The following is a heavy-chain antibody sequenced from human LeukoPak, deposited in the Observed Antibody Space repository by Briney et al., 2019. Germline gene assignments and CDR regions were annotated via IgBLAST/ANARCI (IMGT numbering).Heavy chain of an antibody. CDR1: GFSFTTSA. D-gene: IGHD2-21*02. V-gene: IGHV1-58*01. Sequence: SVKVSCKASGFSFTTSAVQWVRQARGQSLEWIGWIVVGSGNTKYAQKFQERVTITRDMSTSTAYMELSSLRSEDTAVYYCAAYCGGHCDFDYWGQGTLVTVSS. J-gene: IGHJ4*02. CDR3: AAYCGGHCDFDY. CDR2: IVVGSGNT.